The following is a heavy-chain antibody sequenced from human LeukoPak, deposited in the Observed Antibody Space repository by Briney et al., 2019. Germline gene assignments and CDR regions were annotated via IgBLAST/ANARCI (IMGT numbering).Heavy chain of an antibody. Sequence: GGSLRLSCAASGFTFITYSMNWVRQAPGKGLEWVSSISSSSSYIYYADSVRGRFTISRDNSKNTLYLQMNSLRAEDTAVYYCAKASAMIVVVSKHFDYWGQGTLVTVSS. D-gene: IGHD3-22*01. J-gene: IGHJ4*02. CDR1: GFTFITYS. CDR3: AKASAMIVVVSKHFDY. CDR2: ISSSSSYI. V-gene: IGHV3-21*04.